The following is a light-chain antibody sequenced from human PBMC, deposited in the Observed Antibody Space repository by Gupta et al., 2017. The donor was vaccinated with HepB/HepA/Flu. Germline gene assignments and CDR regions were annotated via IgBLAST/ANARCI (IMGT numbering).Light chain of an antibody. Sequence: QSALTQPASVSGSPGPSITISCTGTSSDVGGYNYVSWYQQHPSKAPKLMIYDVSNRPSGVSNRFSGSKSGNTASLTISGLQAEDEADYFCSSYTSSSTLGVFGGGTKLTVL. J-gene: IGLJ2*01. CDR3: SSYTSSSTLGV. CDR2: DVS. V-gene: IGLV2-14*03. CDR1: SSDVGGYNY.